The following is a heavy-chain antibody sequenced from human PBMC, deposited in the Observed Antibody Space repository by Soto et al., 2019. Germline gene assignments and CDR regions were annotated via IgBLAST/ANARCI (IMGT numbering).Heavy chain of an antibody. J-gene: IGHJ3*01. D-gene: IGHD2-2*01. CDR3: AHAYGGTSWPNAAFDV. Sequence: ITLKESGPTLVKPTQTLTLTCSFSGFSLSADGVGVGWIRQPPGKALEWLALIYWDDDTRYRPSLKSRLTITKDSSKNQVVLTMTNMDPVDTATYYCAHAYGGTSWPNAAFDVWGQGTVVTVSS. CDR2: IYWDDDT. CDR1: GFSLSADGVG. V-gene: IGHV2-5*02.